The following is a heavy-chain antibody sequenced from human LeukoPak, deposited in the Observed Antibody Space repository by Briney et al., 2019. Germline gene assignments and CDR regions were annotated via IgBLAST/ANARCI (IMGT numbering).Heavy chain of an antibody. Sequence: SETLSLTCTVSGGSISSSSYYWGWIRQPPGKGLEWIGSIFYSGGTYYSPSLKSRVTMSVDTSKNQFSLKLSSVTAADTAVFYCARQERYCSGGNCYKYFDYWGRGTLVTVSS. CDR1: GGSISSSSYY. CDR2: IFYSGGT. CDR3: ARQERYCSGGNCYKYFDY. V-gene: IGHV4-39*01. D-gene: IGHD2-15*01. J-gene: IGHJ4*02.